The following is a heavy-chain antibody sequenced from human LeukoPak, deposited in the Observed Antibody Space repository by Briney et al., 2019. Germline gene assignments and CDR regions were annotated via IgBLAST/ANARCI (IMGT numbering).Heavy chain of an antibody. CDR2: IYYSGST. CDR1: GGSISSSSYY. J-gene: IGHJ4*02. V-gene: IGHV4-39*07. Sequence: SETLSLTCTVPGGSISSSSYYWGWIRQPPGKGLEWIGSIYYSGSTYYNPSLKSRVTISVDTSKNQFSLKLSSVTAADTAVYYCAIDSGPTTKQGGRFDYWGQGTLVTVSS. CDR3: AIDSGPTTKQGGRFDY. D-gene: IGHD3-10*01.